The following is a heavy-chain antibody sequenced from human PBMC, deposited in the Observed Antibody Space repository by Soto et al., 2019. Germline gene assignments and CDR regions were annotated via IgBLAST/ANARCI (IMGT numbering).Heavy chain of an antibody. V-gene: IGHV1-58*02. Sequence: ASVKVSCKASGFTFPSSAMQWVRQASEKRLEWIGWIVVGSGNTNYAQKFQERVTITRDMSTSTAYMELSSLRSEDTAVYYCAAGLYDFWSGYYGNDYWGQGTLVTVSS. J-gene: IGHJ4*02. CDR3: AAGLYDFWSGYYGNDY. D-gene: IGHD3-3*01. CDR2: IVVGSGNT. CDR1: GFTFPSSA.